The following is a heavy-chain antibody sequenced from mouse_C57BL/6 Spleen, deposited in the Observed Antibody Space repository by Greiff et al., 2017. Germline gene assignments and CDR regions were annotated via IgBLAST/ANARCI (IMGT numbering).Heavy chain of an antibody. CDR3: ARITTVRAMDY. CDR1: GYTFTSYW. D-gene: IGHD1-1*01. J-gene: IGHJ4*01. V-gene: IGHV1-55*01. CDR2: IDPGSGST. Sequence: QVQLKQHGAELVKPGASVKMSCKASGYTFTSYWITWVKQRPGQGLEWIGDIDPGSGSTNYNEKFKSKATLTVDTSSSPAYMQLSSLTSEDSAVYYCARITTVRAMDYWGQGTSVTVSS.